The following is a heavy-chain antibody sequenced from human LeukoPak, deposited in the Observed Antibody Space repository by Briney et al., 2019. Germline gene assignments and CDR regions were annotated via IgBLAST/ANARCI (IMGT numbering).Heavy chain of an antibody. V-gene: IGHV3-48*01. CDR2: ISSSSTI. Sequence: GGSLRLSCAASGFTFSSYSMNWVRQAPGKGLEWVSYISSSSTIYYADSVKGRFTISRDNAKNSLYLQMNSLRAEDTAVYYCARVAGGSYYGRQTDYWGQGTLVTVSS. D-gene: IGHD1-26*01. J-gene: IGHJ4*02. CDR1: GFTFSSYS. CDR3: ARVAGGSYYGRQTDY.